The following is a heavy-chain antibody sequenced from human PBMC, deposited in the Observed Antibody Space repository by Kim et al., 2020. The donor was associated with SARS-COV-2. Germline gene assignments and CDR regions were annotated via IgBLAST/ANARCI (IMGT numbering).Heavy chain of an antibody. CDR3: ARGRAADKGGLYYYGMDG. J-gene: IGHJ6*02. D-gene: IGHD6-25*01. Sequence: SETLSLTCSVFGGSFSKSYWNWIRQSPEKGLEWIGEVNRHGSANYNPSPKSRVTISIDMSKNHFTLNLSSVTGADTAIYFCARGRAADKGGLYYYGMDGCG. V-gene: IGHV4-34*01. CDR1: GGSFSKSY. CDR2: VNRHGSA.